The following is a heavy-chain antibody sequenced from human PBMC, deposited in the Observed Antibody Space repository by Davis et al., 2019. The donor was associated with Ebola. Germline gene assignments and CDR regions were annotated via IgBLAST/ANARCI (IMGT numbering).Heavy chain of an antibody. Sequence: SVKVSCKASGGTFSSYAISWVRQAPGQGLEWMGGIIPIFGTANYAQKFQGRVTITADKSTSTAYMELSSLRSEDTAVYYCARYRGVVGGYYFDYWGQGTLVTVSS. D-gene: IGHD2-21*01. CDR1: GGTFSSYA. J-gene: IGHJ4*02. CDR2: IIPIFGTA. V-gene: IGHV1-69*06. CDR3: ARYRGVVGGYYFDY.